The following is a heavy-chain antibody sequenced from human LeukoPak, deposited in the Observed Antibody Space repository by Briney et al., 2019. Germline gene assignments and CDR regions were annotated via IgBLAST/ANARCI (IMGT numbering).Heavy chain of an antibody. CDR3: ARVRTYSYASGSYYWDYYFDY. J-gene: IGHJ4*02. CDR1: GYTFTTYP. D-gene: IGHD3-10*01. CDR2: INPNNGNT. V-gene: IGHV1-18*01. Sequence: ASVKVSCKAAGYTFTTYPITWVRQAPGQGLEWIGWINPNNGNTIYAQKVQGRLTMTTDTSTTTACMELRSLRSDDTAVYYCARVRTYSYASGSYYWDYYFDYWGLGTLVTVSS.